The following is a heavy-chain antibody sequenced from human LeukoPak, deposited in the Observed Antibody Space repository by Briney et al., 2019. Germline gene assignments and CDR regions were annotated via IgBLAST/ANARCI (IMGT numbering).Heavy chain of an antibody. CDR3: ARARYSSSFDYYYGMDV. Sequence: ASVKVSCKASGFTFTTYFMHWVRQAPGQGLEWMGWISAYNGNTNYAQKLQGRVTMTTDTSTSTAYMELRSLRSDDTAVYYCARARYSSSFDYYYGMDVWGQGTTVTVSS. J-gene: IGHJ6*02. D-gene: IGHD6-13*01. V-gene: IGHV1-18*04. CDR1: GFTFTTYF. CDR2: ISAYNGNT.